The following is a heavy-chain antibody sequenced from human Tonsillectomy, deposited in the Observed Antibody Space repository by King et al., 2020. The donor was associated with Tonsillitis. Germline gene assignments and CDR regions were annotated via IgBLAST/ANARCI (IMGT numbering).Heavy chain of an antibody. J-gene: IGHJ5*02. CDR1: ENTFDNYY. CDR2: INPSGVRT. Sequence: VQLVESGAEVMKPGASVKVSCKASENTFDNYYVHWMRQAPGQGLEWMGIINPSGVRTHYAQRFQGRVTMTRDTSTSTVYMELRSLRSEDTALYYCARGKARRPNFDRFDPWRQGTLVTVPS. CDR3: ARGKARRPNFDRFDP. V-gene: IGHV1-46*02. D-gene: IGHD2-8*01.